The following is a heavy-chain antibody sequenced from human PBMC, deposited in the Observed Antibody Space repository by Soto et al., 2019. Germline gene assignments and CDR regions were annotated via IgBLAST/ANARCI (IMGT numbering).Heavy chain of an antibody. J-gene: IGHJ6*02. D-gene: IGHD1-20*01. CDR2: IRAYNGNT. Sequence: QVQLVQSGAEVKKPGASVKVSCKASGYTFTSYGISWVRQAPGQGLEWMGWIRAYNGNTNYAQKLQGRVTMTTDTSTSTAYMELRSLRSDDTAVYYCARDGYNWNDVLDYYYGMDVWGQGTTVTVSS. CDR3: ARDGYNWNDVLDYYYGMDV. CDR1: GYTFTSYG. V-gene: IGHV1-18*01.